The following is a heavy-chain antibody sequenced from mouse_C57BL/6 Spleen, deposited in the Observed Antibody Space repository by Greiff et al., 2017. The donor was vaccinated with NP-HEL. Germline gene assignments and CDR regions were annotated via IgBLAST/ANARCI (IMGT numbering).Heavy chain of an antibody. CDR2: ISDGGSYT. D-gene: IGHD2-3*01. CDR1: GFTFSSYA. J-gene: IGHJ2*01. CDR3: ARDGDGYYGDFDY. Sequence: EVKLVESGGGLVKPGGSLKLSCAASGFTFSSYAMSWVRQTPEKRLEWVATISDGGSYTYYPDNVKGRFTISRDNAKNNLYLQMSHLKSEDTAMYYCARDGDGYYGDFDYWGQGTTLTVSS. V-gene: IGHV5-4*01.